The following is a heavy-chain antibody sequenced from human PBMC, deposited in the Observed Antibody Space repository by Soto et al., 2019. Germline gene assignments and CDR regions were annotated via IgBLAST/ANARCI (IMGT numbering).Heavy chain of an antibody. CDR2: INAGYGNT. CDR3: ARDTGDGTSDF. CDR1: GYTLSSYA. J-gene: IGHJ4*02. D-gene: IGHD7-27*01. Sequence: ASVKVSCKASGYTLSSYAMHWVRQAHGQRLEWMGWINAGYGNTKSSQKFQDRVTISRDTSASTAYMELTSLRSEDTAVYYCARDTGDGTSDFWGQGPLVTVSS. V-gene: IGHV1-3*01.